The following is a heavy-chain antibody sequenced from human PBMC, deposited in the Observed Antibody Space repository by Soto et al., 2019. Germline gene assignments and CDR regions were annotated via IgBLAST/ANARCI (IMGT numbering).Heavy chain of an antibody. D-gene: IGHD3-10*01. CDR1: GDSVSSDSAA. V-gene: IGHV6-1*01. J-gene: IGHJ6*02. Sequence: VQLQQSGPGLVKPSQTLSLTCVISGDSVSSDSAAWNWIRQSPSRGLEWLGRTYFRSKWYNDYVISLKGRIIINPDTSRNQFSLQLDSVTPEDTAVYYCAREYFGSGTHGMDVWGQGTTVTVSS. CDR2: TYFRSKWYN. CDR3: AREYFGSGTHGMDV.